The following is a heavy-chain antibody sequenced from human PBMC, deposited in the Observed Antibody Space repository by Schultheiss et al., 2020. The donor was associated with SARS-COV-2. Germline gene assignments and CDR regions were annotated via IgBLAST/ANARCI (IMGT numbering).Heavy chain of an antibody. V-gene: IGHV3-23*01. D-gene: IGHD2-15*01. Sequence: GGSLRLSCAASGFTFSSYAMSWVRQAPGKGLEWVSAISGSGGSTYYADSLQGRFTISRDNAKNPVFLQMDSLRAEDTAIYYCARGILQYCSGGTCPLFYWGQGTVVTV. CDR3: ARGILQYCSGGTCPLFY. CDR1: GFTFSSYA. J-gene: IGHJ4*02. CDR2: ISGSGGST.